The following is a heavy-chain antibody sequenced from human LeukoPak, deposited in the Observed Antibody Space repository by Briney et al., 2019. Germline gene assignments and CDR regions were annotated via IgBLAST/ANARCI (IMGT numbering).Heavy chain of an antibody. CDR2: ISGSGGST. D-gene: IGHD6-13*01. J-gene: IGHJ4*02. CDR3: AKDRGSWCVGYYFDY. V-gene: IGHV3-23*01. CDR1: GFTFSSYA. Sequence: GGSLRLSCAASGFTFSSYAMSWVRQAPGKGLEWVSAISGSGGSTYYADSVKGRFTISRDNSKNTLYLQMNSLRAEDTAVYYCAKDRGSWCVGYYFDYWGQGTLVTVSS.